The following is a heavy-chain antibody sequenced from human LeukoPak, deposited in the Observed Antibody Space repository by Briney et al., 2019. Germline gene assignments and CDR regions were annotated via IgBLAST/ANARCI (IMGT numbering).Heavy chain of an antibody. CDR1: GGSVSTSGVA. CDR3: ARERASAFDV. CDR2: AYYTSKWNT. Sequence: SQTLSLTCVISGGSVSTSGVAWNWVRQSPSRGLEWLGRAYYTSKWNTDYAVSVKSRIVVNPDTSKNQLSLQLNSVTSEDTAVYYCARERASAFDVWGQGTMVTVPS. V-gene: IGHV6-1*01. D-gene: IGHD6-25*01. J-gene: IGHJ3*01.